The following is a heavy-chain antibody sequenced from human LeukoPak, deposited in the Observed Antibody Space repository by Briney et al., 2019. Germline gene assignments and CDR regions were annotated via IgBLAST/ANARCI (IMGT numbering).Heavy chain of an antibody. CDR1: GFTFSSCG. V-gene: IGHV3-30*02. Sequence: GGSLRLSCAASGFTFSSCGMHWVRQAPGKGLEWVAFIRYDGSNKYYSDSVKGRFTISRDDSKDTLYLQTNSLRAEHTAVYYCAKDSGGYSYGLAFDYWGQGTMVTVSP. D-gene: IGHD5-18*01. CDR3: AKDSGGYSYGLAFDY. J-gene: IGHJ4*02. CDR2: IRYDGSNK.